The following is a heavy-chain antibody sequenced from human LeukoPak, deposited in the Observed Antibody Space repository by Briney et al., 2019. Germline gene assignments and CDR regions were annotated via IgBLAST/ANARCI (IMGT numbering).Heavy chain of an antibody. J-gene: IGHJ5*02. CDR3: ARDPDSYNWFDP. V-gene: IGHV3-74*01. Sequence: GGSLRLSCAASGFTFSNYWMHWVRQVPGKGLVWVSRTNNGGRTTIYADSVEGRFTISRDNAKNTLYLQMNSLRAEDTAVYYCARDPDSYNWFDPWGPGTLVTVSS. CDR2: TNNGGRTT. D-gene: IGHD1-14*01. CDR1: GFTFSNYW.